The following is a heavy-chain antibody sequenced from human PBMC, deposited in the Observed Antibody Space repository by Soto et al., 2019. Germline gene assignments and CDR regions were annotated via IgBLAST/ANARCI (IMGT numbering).Heavy chain of an antibody. V-gene: IGHV4-31*03. CDR2: IYYSGST. CDR3: ARDLRSGYDSSGYYYTGAFDI. J-gene: IGHJ3*02. Sequence: PSETLSLTCTVSGGSISSGGYYWSWIRQHPGKGLEWIGYIYYSGSTYYNPSLKSRVTISVDTSKNQFSLKLSSVTAADTAVYYCARDLRSGYDSSGYYYTGAFDIWGQGTMVTVSS. CDR1: GGSISSGGYY. D-gene: IGHD3-22*01.